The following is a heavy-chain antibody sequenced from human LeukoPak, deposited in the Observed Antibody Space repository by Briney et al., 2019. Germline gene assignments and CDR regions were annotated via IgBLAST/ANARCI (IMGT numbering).Heavy chain of an antibody. V-gene: IGHV3-7*01. J-gene: IGHJ4*02. Sequence: GGSLRLSCAASGFTFSDFWMNWVRQAPGKGLEWVDSIKQDGSEKYYVDSVKGRFSISRDNAKNSLHLQMNSLRAEDTAVYYCARDHTVDGLVFDYWGQGILVTVSS. CDR2: IKQDGSEK. D-gene: IGHD6-19*01. CDR3: ARDHTVDGLVFDY. CDR1: GFTFSDFW.